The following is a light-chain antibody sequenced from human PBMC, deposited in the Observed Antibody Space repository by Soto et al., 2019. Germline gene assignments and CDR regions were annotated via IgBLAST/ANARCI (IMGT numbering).Light chain of an antibody. J-gene: IGKJ3*01. V-gene: IGKV1-9*01. CDR1: QGINSY. CDR3: QQLNSYPLFT. Sequence: DIQLTQSPSFLSASVGDRVTITCRASQGINSYLAWYQQKPGEAPKLLIYAASTLQSGVPSRFSGSGSGTEFTLTISSLQPEDFATYYCQQLNSYPLFTFGPGTKVDIK. CDR2: AAS.